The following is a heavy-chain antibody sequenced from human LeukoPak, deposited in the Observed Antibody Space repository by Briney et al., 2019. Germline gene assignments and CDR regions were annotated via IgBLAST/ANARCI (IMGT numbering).Heavy chain of an antibody. V-gene: IGHV1-8*01. CDR3: AVAHSYYYGSGSYLN. Sequence: GSVKVSCKASGYTFTSYDINWVRQATGQGLEWMGWINPNSGNTDYAQKLQGRVTMTRDTSISTAYMELSSLRSDDTVVYYCAVAHSYYYGSGSYLNWGPGTPGTVSS. CDR1: GYTFTSYD. CDR2: INPNSGNT. J-gene: IGHJ1*01. D-gene: IGHD3-10*01.